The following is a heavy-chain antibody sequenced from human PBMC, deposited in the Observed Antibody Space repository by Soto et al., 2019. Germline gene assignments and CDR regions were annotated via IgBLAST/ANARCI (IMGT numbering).Heavy chain of an antibody. V-gene: IGHV3-33*01. Sequence: QVQLVESGGGVVQPGRSLRLSCAASGFTFSSYGMHWVRQAPGKGLEWVAVIWYDGSNKYYADSVKGRFTISRDNSKNTLYLQMNSLRAEDTAVYYCARDQYYYDSMDVWGQGTTVTVSS. CDR2: IWYDGSNK. D-gene: IGHD3-22*01. CDR1: GFTFSSYG. J-gene: IGHJ6*02. CDR3: ARDQYYYDSMDV.